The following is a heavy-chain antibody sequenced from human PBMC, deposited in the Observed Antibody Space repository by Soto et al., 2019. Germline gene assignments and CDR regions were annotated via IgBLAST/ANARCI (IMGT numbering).Heavy chain of an antibody. D-gene: IGHD3-3*01. J-gene: IGHJ5*02. CDR3: ARVAFWSGYPGRYNWFDP. V-gene: IGHV4-34*01. Sequence: QVQLQQWGAGLLKPSETLSLTCAVYGGSFSGYYWSWIRQPPGKGLEWIGEINHSGSTNYSPSLKSRVTISVDPSKNQFSLKLSSVTAADTAVYYCARVAFWSGYPGRYNWFDPWGQGTLVTVSS. CDR1: GGSFSGYY. CDR2: INHSGST.